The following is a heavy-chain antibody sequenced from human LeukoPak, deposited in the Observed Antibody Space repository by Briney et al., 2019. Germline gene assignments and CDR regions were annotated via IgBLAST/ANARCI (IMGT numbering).Heavy chain of an antibody. Sequence: SGGSLRLSCAASGFTFSSYGMSWVRQAPGKGLEWVSGISGSGGSTYYADSVKGRFTISRDNSKNTLYLQMNSLRAEDTAVYYCAKAVSCSSTSCYRSYGMDVWGQGTTVTVSS. CDR3: AKAVSCSSTSCYRSYGMDV. CDR1: GFTFSSYG. D-gene: IGHD2-2*02. CDR2: ISGSGGST. J-gene: IGHJ6*02. V-gene: IGHV3-23*01.